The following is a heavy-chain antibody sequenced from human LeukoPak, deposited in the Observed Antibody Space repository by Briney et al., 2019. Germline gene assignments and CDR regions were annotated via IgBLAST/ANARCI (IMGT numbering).Heavy chain of an antibody. J-gene: IGHJ3*02. V-gene: IGHV1-18*01. CDR2: ISDYNGNT. CDR1: GYTFTSYG. D-gene: IGHD3-22*01. Sequence: ASVKVSCKASGYTFTSYGISWVRQGPGQGLEWMGWISDYNGNTNYAQKLQGRVTMTTDTSTSTAYMELRSLRSDDTAVYYCARDVYYYDSSGSDAFDIWGQGTMVTVSS. CDR3: ARDVYYYDSSGSDAFDI.